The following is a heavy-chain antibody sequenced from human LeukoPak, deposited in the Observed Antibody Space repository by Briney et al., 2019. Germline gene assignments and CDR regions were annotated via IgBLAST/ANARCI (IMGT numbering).Heavy chain of an antibody. J-gene: IGHJ4*02. CDR3: ASLERWRLD. Sequence: SETLSLTCTVSGGSISSYYWSLIRQPPGKGLEWIGYIYYSGSTNYNPSLKSRVTISVDTSKNQFSLKLSSVTAADTAVYYCASLERWRLDWGQGTLVTVSS. D-gene: IGHD5-24*01. V-gene: IGHV4-59*01. CDR1: GGSISSYY. CDR2: IYYSGST.